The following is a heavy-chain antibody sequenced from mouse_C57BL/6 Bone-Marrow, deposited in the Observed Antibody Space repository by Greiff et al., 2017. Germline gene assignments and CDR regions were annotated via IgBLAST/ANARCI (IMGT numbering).Heavy chain of an antibody. J-gene: IGHJ3*01. Sequence: VQLQQPGAELVKPGASVKLSCKASGYTFTSYWMHWVKQRPGQGLEWIGMIHPNSGSTNYNEKFKSKATLTVDKSSSTACMQLSSLTSEDSAVYYCARGIYYDYDGWFAYWGQGTLVTVSA. CDR2: IHPNSGST. CDR1: GYTFTSYW. CDR3: ARGIYYDYDGWFAY. V-gene: IGHV1-64*01. D-gene: IGHD2-4*01.